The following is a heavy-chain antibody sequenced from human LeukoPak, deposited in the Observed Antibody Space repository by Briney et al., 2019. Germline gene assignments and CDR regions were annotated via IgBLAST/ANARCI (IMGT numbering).Heavy chain of an antibody. V-gene: IGHV3-11*01. CDR2: ITSYGGDI. CDR3: VRTAAGVYRAYFDI. J-gene: IGHJ4*02. Sequence: GGSLRLSCAASGFTFGDSYVSWIRQAPGKGLEWVSYITSYGGDIHYSDSTRGRFSISRDNAKNSLYLQMNSLRAEDTAVYYCVRTAAGVYRAYFDIWGQGILVTVSS. CDR1: GFTFGDSY. D-gene: IGHD3-9*01.